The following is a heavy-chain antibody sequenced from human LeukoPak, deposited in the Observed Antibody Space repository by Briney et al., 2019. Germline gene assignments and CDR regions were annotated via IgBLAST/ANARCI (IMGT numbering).Heavy chain of an antibody. CDR2: LYHSGST. CDR1: GYSIRSDYY. V-gene: IGHV4-38-2*02. Sequence: SETLSLTCTVSGYSIRSDYYWGWIRQPPGKGLEWIGSLYHSGSTYYNPSLKSRVTISIDTSKSQFSLKLNSVTAADTAVYYCARVSSNWPSYYFDYWGQGTLVTVSS. J-gene: IGHJ4*02. CDR3: ARVSSNWPSYYFDY. D-gene: IGHD6-13*01.